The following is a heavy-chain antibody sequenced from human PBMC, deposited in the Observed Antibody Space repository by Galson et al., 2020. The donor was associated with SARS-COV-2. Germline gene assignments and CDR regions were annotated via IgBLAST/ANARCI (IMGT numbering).Heavy chain of an antibody. CDR2: IYYSRNT. CDR3: ARGEKGYSYGHDAFDI. J-gene: IGHJ3*02. Sequence: ASETLSLTCTVSGGSISSGGYYWSWIRQHPGKGLEWIGYIYYSRNTYYNPYLKSRVTISVDTSKNQFSLKLSSVTAADTAVYYCARGEKGYSYGHDAFDIWGQGTMVTVSS. D-gene: IGHD5-18*01. V-gene: IGHV4-31*03. CDR1: GGSISSGGYY.